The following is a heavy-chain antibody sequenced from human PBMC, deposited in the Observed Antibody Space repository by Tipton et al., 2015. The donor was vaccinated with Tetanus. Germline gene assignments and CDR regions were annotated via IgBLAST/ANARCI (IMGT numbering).Heavy chain of an antibody. V-gene: IGHV1-2*02. CDR3: ARAGHPNYDDSSGYYYFWFDP. D-gene: IGHD3-22*01. CDR1: GYTFTGYY. CDR2: INPNSGGT. J-gene: IGHJ5*02. Sequence: QSGAEVKKPGASVKVSCKASGYTFTGYYMHWVRQAPGQGLEWMGWINPNSGGTNYAQKFQGRVTMTRDTSISTAYMELSRLRSDDTAVYYCARAGHPNYDDSSGYYYFWFDPWGQGTLVTVSS.